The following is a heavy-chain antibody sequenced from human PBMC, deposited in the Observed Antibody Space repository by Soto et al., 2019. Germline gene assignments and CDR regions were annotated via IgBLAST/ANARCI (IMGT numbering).Heavy chain of an antibody. J-gene: IGHJ4*02. CDR2: ISSGGTNK. CDR1: GFPFSNYE. CDR3: VRDVHLDY. Sequence: PGGSLRLSCTASGFPFSNYEMNWVRQAPGKGLEWVSYISSGGTNKFYADSLQGRVSVSRDNHKNPLILEMDRLTVEDTATYYCVRDVHLDYWGLGSLVTVSS. V-gene: IGHV3-48*03.